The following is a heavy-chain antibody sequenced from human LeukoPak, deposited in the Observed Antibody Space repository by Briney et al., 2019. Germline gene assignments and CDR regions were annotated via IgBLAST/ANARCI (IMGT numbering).Heavy chain of an antibody. D-gene: IGHD3-22*01. V-gene: IGHV3-33*01. CDR2: IWYDGSNK. CDR3: ARGRPQNSYYYDSSGYYYFDY. Sequence: GGSLRLSCAASGFTFSSYGMHWVRQAPGKGLEWVAVIWYDGSNKYYADSVKGRFTISRDNSKNTLYLQMNSLRAEDTAVYYRARGRPQNSYYYDSSGYYYFDYWGQGTLVTVSS. J-gene: IGHJ4*02. CDR1: GFTFSSYG.